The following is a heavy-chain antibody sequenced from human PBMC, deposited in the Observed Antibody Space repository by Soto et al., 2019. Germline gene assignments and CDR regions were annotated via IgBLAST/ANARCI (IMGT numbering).Heavy chain of an antibody. D-gene: IGHD3-22*01. J-gene: IGHJ3*02. CDR1: GGSISSYY. V-gene: IGHV4-59*01. CDR3: ARDRNYYDSSGPDAFDI. CDR2: IYYGGST. Sequence: PSETLSLTCTVSGGSISSYYWSWIRQPPGKGLAWMGYIYYGGSTNYNPSHKSRVTISVDTSKNQFSLMLSSVTAADTAVYYCARDRNYYDSSGPDAFDIWGQGTMVTVSS.